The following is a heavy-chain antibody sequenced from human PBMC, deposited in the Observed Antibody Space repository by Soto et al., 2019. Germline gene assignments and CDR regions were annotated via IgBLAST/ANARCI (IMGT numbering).Heavy chain of an antibody. D-gene: IGHD2-21*02. V-gene: IGHV1-8*01. J-gene: IGHJ4*02. Sequence: ASLKVSCKTSGYTFTDLDINWVRQATGQGLEWMGWMHPTSGDTGYAQNFQGRVTMTRDISISTAYMELNSLRYEDTAFYYCARGVTAGVDHWGQGTLVTVSS. CDR1: GYTFTDLD. CDR2: MHPTSGDT. CDR3: ARGVTAGVDH.